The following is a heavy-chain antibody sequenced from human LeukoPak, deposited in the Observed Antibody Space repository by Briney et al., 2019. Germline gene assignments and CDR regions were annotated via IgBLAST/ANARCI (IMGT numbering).Heavy chain of an antibody. CDR1: GFTFSSYG. CDR2: ISYDGSNK. Sequence: GGSLRLSCAASGFTFSSYGMHWVRQAPGKGLEWVAVISYDGSNKYYADSVKGRFTISRDNSKNTLYLQMNSLRAEDTAVYYCAKWMTYYDILTGYYSAPGVDYWGQGTLVTVSS. V-gene: IGHV3-30*18. J-gene: IGHJ4*02. CDR3: AKWMTYYDILTGYYSAPGVDY. D-gene: IGHD3-9*01.